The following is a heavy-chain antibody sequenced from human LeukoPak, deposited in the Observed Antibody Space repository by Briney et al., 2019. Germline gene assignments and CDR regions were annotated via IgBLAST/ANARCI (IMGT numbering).Heavy chain of an antibody. CDR2: IYSGGNT. CDR1: GFSVSNTY. D-gene: IGHD2-21*02. V-gene: IGHV3-53*01. Sequence: GGPLRLSCAASGFSVSNTYMSWVRQAPGKGLEWVSIIYSGGNTYYADSVKGRFTISRDNSKNTLYLQMNRLRPEDTAVYYCARGTVTAPDYWGQGTLVTVSS. CDR3: ARGTVTAPDY. J-gene: IGHJ4*02.